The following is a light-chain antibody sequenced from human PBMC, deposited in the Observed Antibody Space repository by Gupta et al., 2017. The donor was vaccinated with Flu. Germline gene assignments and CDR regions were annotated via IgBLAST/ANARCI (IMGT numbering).Light chain of an antibody. Sequence: QSVLTQPPSASGTPGQRVTISCSGSSSNIGSNTVTWFQQFPGTAPKLLIYSSHQRPSGVPDRFSGSKSVTAASLAISGLQSEDEADYYCAAWDDSLNSWVFGGGTKLTVL. CDR3: AAWDDSLNSWV. V-gene: IGLV1-44*01. CDR1: SSNIGSNT. J-gene: IGLJ3*02. CDR2: SSH.